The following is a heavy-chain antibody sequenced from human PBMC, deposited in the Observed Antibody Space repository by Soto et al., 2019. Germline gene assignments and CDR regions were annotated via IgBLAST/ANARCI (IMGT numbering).Heavy chain of an antibody. J-gene: IGHJ4*02. V-gene: IGHV4-59*08. D-gene: IGHD3-16*01. CDR3: ASSRGGYFAN. CDR1: GGSISSYY. Sequence: SETLSLTCTVSGGSISSYYWSWIRQPPGKGLEWIGYIYYSGSANYNPSLKSRLTISLDTSKNQFSLKLSSVTAADTAVYYCASSRGGYFANWGQGTLVTVSS. CDR2: IYYSGSA.